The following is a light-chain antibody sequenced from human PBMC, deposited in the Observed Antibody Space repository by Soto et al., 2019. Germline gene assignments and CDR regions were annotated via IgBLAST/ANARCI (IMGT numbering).Light chain of an antibody. CDR1: SSDVGHYNF. V-gene: IGLV2-14*01. J-gene: IGLJ1*01. CDR2: DVG. CDR3: SSYTTNDSRV. Sequence: QSALTQPASVSGSPGQSITISCAGTSSDVGHYNFVSWYQQYPGKVPKVLIYDVGNRPSGVSHRFSGSKSGNTASLTISGLQDEDEAEYYCSSYTTNDSRVFGTGTKLTVL.